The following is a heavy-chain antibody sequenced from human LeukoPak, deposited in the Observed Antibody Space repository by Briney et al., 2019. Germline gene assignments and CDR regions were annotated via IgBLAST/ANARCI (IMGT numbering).Heavy chain of an antibody. CDR1: GFTFGNFA. J-gene: IGHJ4*02. CDR2: LSGSGGSK. Sequence: GGSLRLSCAASGFTFGNFAMSWVRQAPGKGLEWVLGLSGSGGSKHYADSVKGRFTISRDNAKNSLYLQMNSLRAEDTAVYYCARDRSGYSGYDFFDYWGQGALVTVSS. CDR3: ARDRSGYSGYDFFDY. V-gene: IGHV3-23*01. D-gene: IGHD5-12*01.